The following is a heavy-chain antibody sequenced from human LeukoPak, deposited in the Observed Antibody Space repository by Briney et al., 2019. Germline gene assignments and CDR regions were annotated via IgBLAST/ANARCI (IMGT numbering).Heavy chain of an antibody. J-gene: IGHJ4*02. CDR2: INSDGSST. CDR3: TSLDY. V-gene: IGHV3-74*01. Sequence: PGGSLRLSCAASGFTLSSDWMRWVRQVPGKGLVWVSRINSDGSSTSYADSVKGRFTISRDNAKNTLYLQMNSLRAEDTAVYYCTSLDYWGQGTLVTVSS. CDR1: GFTLSSDW.